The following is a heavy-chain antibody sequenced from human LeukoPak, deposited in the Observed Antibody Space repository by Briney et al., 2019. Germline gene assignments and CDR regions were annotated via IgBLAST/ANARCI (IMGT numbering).Heavy chain of an antibody. D-gene: IGHD3-22*01. Sequence: GGSLRLSCAASGFTFSSYSMNWVRQAPGKGLEWVSSISTTSSYIYYADSVKGRFTISRDNAKNSLYLQMNSLRAEDTAVYYCARGDYYDSSGYYCEAYWGQGTLVTVSS. CDR3: ARGDYYDSSGYYCEAY. V-gene: IGHV3-21*01. J-gene: IGHJ4*02. CDR1: GFTFSSYS. CDR2: ISTTSSYI.